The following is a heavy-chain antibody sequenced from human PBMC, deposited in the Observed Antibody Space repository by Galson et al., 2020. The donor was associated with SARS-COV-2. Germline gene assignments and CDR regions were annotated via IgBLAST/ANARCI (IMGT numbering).Heavy chain of an antibody. CDR3: AKGSSSWPMEGAFDY. J-gene: IGHJ4*02. CDR1: GFTFSSYA. Sequence: GGSLRLSCAASGFTFSSYAMSWVRQAPGKGLEWVSAISGSGGSTYYADSVKGRFTISRDNSKNTLYLQMNSLRAEDTAVYYCAKGSSSWPMEGAFDYWGQGTLVTVSS. CDR2: ISGSGGST. D-gene: IGHD6-13*01. V-gene: IGHV3-23*01.